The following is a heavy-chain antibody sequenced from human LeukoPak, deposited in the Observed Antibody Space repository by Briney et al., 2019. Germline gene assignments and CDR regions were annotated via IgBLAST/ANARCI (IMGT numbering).Heavy chain of an antibody. V-gene: IGHV3-23*01. CDR1: GFTLPGHT. Sequence: GGSLRLSCAASGFTLPGHTMTWLRKAPGKGLEWVSIIGGRDDRTYYADFVKGRFTISRDTSKSILYLQMNNLRAEDTAVYYCAKDPNPLYDLWSGYKWGQGTLVTVSS. J-gene: IGHJ4*02. D-gene: IGHD3-3*01. CDR2: IGGRDDRT. CDR3: AKDPNPLYDLWSGYK.